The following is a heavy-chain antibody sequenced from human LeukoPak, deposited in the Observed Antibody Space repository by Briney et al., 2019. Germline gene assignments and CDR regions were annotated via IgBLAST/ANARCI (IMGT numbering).Heavy chain of an antibody. D-gene: IGHD3-22*01. CDR3: VTYYFDSSGPKKNY. CDR2: INHSGST. CDR1: GGSFSGYY. V-gene: IGHV4-34*01. Sequence: ASETLSLTCAVYGGSFSGYYWSWIRQPPGKGLEWIGEINHSGSTNYNPSLKSRVTISVDTSKKQFSPKLSSVTAADTAVYYCVTYYFDSSGPKKNYWGQGTLVTVSS. J-gene: IGHJ4*02.